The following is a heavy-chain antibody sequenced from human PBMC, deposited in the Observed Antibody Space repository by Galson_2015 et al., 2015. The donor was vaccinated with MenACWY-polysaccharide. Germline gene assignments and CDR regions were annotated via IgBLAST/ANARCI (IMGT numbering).Heavy chain of an antibody. D-gene: IGHD2-2*01. CDR1: GLTFSSYA. CDR2: ISYDGSNK. Sequence: SLRLSCAASGLTFSSYAIHWVRQAPGKGLEWVAVISYDGSNKYYADSVKGRFTISRDNSKNTVYLQMNSLRDEDTAVYYCASTYCGRTSCYGPDYRGQGTLVTVSS. V-gene: IGHV3-30-3*01. CDR3: ASTYCGRTSCYGPDY. J-gene: IGHJ4*02.